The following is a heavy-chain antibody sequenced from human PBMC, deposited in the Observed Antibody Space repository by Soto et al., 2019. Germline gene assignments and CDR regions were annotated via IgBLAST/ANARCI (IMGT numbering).Heavy chain of an antibody. J-gene: IGHJ4*02. CDR3: ARLLPYCGGDCDSFDY. D-gene: IGHD2-21*02. Sequence: QVTLKESGPVLVKPTETLTLTCTVSGFSPSNAKMGVSWIRQPPGQALEWLAHIFSNDKKSYNTSLKNRLTISKDTSKSQVVLTMTNMDPVDTATYYCARLLPYCGGDCDSFDYWGQGTLVTVSS. V-gene: IGHV2-26*01. CDR2: IFSNDKK. CDR1: GFSPSNAKMG.